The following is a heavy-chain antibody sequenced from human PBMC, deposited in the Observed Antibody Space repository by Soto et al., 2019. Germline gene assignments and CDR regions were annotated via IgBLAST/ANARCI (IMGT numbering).Heavy chain of an antibody. D-gene: IGHD2-2*03. Sequence: QVQLVESGGGVVQPGRSLRLSCAASGFTFSSYAMHWVRQAPGKGLEWVAVISYDGSNKYYADSVKGRFTISRDNSKNTLXXQXNXXRAEDTAVYYCAREGVDIVLVPAANPGYYYYGMDVWGQGTTVTVSS. CDR2: ISYDGSNK. CDR3: AREGVDIVLVPAANPGYYYYGMDV. J-gene: IGHJ6*02. V-gene: IGHV3-30-3*01. CDR1: GFTFSSYA.